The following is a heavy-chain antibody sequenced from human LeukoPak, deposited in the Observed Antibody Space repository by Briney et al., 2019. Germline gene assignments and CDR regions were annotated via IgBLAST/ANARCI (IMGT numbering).Heavy chain of an antibody. V-gene: IGHV3-21*01. CDR2: ISSSSSYI. D-gene: IGHD2-2*01. CDR3: ARDERVVVVPAAAMRRGWFDP. J-gene: IGHJ5*02. CDR1: GFTFSSYS. Sequence: GGSLRLSCAASGFTFSSYSMNWVRQAPGKGLEWVSSISSSSSYIYYADSVKGRFTISRDNAKNSLYLQMNSLRAEDTAVYYCARDERVVVVPAAAMRRGWFDPWGQGTLVTVFS.